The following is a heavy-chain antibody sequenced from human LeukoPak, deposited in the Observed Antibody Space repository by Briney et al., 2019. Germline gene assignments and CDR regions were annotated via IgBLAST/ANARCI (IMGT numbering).Heavy chain of an antibody. V-gene: IGHV4-30-4*02. D-gene: IGHD6-13*01. Sequence: SETLSLTCTVSGGSISSGDYYWSWIRPPPGKGLEWIGYIYYSGSTYYNPSLKSRVTISVDTSKNQFSLKLSSVTAADTAVYYRARGASSSWYRGFDYWGQGTLVTVSS. CDR2: IYYSGST. CDR3: ARGASSSWYRGFDY. J-gene: IGHJ4*02. CDR1: GGSISSGDYY.